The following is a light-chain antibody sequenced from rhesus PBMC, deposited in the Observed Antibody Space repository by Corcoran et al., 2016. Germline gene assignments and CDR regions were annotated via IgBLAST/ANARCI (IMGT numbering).Light chain of an antibody. J-gene: IGKJ4*01. Sequence: DIVMTQTPLSLPVTPGEPASISCRSSQSLLHSGGKTYLYWYLQKPGQSPQLLIYEVSNRASGVPDRFTGSGSGTDFTLQIGRVEAADVGVYYCIQGIQLPLTFGGGTKVEIK. CDR1: QSLLHSGGKTY. V-gene: IGKV2-104*02. CDR3: IQGIQLPLT. CDR2: EVS.